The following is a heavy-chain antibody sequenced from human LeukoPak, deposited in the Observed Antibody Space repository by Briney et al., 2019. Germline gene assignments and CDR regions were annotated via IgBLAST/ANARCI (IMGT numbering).Heavy chain of an antibody. J-gene: IGHJ4*02. CDR3: ARGDFYRYYFEY. V-gene: IGHV4-4*09. D-gene: IGHD2/OR15-2a*01. Sequence: SETLSLTCTVSGGSIRTYYWCWIRHPPGKGLGLIGYIYTSGSTTYNPSLKSQSPMSLDTSETQFSLKLSLGTATDTAAYYCARGDFYRYYFEYWGQGTLVTVSS. CDR2: IYTSGST. CDR1: GGSIRTYY.